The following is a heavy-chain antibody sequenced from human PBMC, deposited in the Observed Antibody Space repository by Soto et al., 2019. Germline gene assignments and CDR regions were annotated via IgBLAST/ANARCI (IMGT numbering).Heavy chain of an antibody. CDR3: ASFPGDSSHYYLMDV. J-gene: IGHJ6*02. CDR1: RGSISSGDYY. Sequence: SENLPLTCTVSRGSISSGDYYWSWIRQPPGKGLEWIGYIYYSGSTYYNPSLKSRVTIPVDTSKNQFSLKLSSVTAADTAVYYCASFPGDSSHYYLMDVRGQRTTVTGS. V-gene: IGHV4-30-4*01. D-gene: IGHD3-22*01. CDR2: IYYSGST.